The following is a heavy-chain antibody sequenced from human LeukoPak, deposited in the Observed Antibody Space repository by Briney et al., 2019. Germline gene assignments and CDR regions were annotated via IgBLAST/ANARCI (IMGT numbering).Heavy chain of an antibody. CDR3: ASGSGSYYGAFDI. Sequence: PSETLSLTCTVSGGSISSSSYYWGWIRQPPGKGLEWIGCIYYSGSTYYNPSLKSRVTISVDTSKNQFSLKLSSVTAADTAVYYCASGSGSYYGAFDIWGQGTMVTVSS. CDR1: GGSISSSSYY. J-gene: IGHJ3*02. D-gene: IGHD1-26*01. CDR2: IYYSGST. V-gene: IGHV4-39*01.